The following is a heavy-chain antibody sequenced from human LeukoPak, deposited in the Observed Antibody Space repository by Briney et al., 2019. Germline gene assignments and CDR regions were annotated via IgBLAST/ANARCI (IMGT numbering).Heavy chain of an antibody. CDR1: AFTFSSYN. J-gene: IGHJ4*02. D-gene: IGHD7-27*01. CDR2: ITSGNDI. CDR3: AREKASGDMDY. V-gene: IGHV3-21*01. Sequence: GGSLRLSCAASAFTFSSYNLNWVRQAPGKGLEWVSSITSGNDIYYADSMKGRFTISRDNAKNSLYLQMNSLRAEDTAMYYCAREKASGDMDYWGQGTLVTVPS.